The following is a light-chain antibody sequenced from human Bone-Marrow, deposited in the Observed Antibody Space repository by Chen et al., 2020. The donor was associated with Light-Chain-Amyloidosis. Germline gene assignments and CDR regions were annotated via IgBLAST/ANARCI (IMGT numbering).Light chain of an antibody. CDR2: RNN. Sequence: QSVLTQPPSASGTPGQRVTISCSGASSNIGINYVYWYQHFPGAAPNLLIHRNNQRPSGVPGRCAASKSGSSALLAMSGRRSEEEADDECGAWEGSGGGYVVGTGTKVIVL. J-gene: IGLJ1*01. CDR1: SSNIGINY. V-gene: IGLV1-47*01. CDR3: GAWEGSGGGYV.